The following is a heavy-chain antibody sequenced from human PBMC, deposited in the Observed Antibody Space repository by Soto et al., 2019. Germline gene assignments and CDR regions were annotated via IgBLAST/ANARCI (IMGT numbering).Heavy chain of an antibody. CDR1: GFXFSSYA. CDR2: VSHDGRNT. V-gene: IGHV3-30*18. Sequence: SGGSLRLSCAASGFXFSSYAMHWVRQAPGKGLEWVAVVSHDGRNTHYADSVKGRFTISRDSSKNTVSLEMTSLRAEDTAVYYCAKGGRQWLVTSDFNYWGQGALVTVSS. CDR3: AKGGRQWLVTSDFNY. J-gene: IGHJ4*02. D-gene: IGHD6-19*01.